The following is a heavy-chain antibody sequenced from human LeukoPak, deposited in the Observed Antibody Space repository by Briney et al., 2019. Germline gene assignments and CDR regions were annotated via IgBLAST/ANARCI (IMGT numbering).Heavy chain of an antibody. V-gene: IGHV3-21*01. CDR3: TRTYGSGSYSPY. D-gene: IGHD3-10*01. J-gene: IGHJ4*02. CDR2: ITSSSTCI. CDR1: GFTFSSYS. Sequence: PGGSLRLSCAASGFTFSSYSMDWVRQAPGKGLEWVSSITSSSTCIYYAVSVKGRFTVSRDNAKNSLYLQMNSLRAEDTALYYCTRTYGSGSYSPYWGQGTLVTVSS.